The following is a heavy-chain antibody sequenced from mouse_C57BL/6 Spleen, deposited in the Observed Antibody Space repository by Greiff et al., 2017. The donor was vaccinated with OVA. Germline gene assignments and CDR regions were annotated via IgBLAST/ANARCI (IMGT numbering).Heavy chain of an antibody. D-gene: IGHD3-3*01. J-gene: IGHJ2*01. CDR2: IDPSDSYT. Sequence: VQLQQPGAELVKPGASVKLSCKASGYTFTSYWMQWVKQRPGQGLEWIGEIDPSDSYTNYNQKFKGKATLTVDTSSSTAYMQLSSLTSEDSAVYYCAREGARDFDYWGQGTTLTVSS. CDR1: GYTFTSYW. V-gene: IGHV1-50*01. CDR3: AREGARDFDY.